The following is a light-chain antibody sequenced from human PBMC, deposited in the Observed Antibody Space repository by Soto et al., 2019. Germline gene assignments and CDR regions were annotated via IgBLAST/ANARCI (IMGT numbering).Light chain of an antibody. CDR1: QSINRS. V-gene: IGKV3-15*01. CDR2: DAS. J-gene: IGKJ2*01. Sequence: EIVLTQSPAILSVSPGERATLSCRASQSINRSLAWYQQKPGQAPRLLISDASTRATGIPARFSGSGSGTEFTLTISSLQSEDFALYYCHQYNSWPPGTFGQGTKVEIK. CDR3: HQYNSWPPGT.